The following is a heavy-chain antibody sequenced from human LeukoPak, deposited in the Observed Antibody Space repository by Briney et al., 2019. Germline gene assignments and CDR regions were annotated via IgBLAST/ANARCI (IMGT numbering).Heavy chain of an antibody. V-gene: IGHV3-48*04. CDR1: GFAFSGYS. CDR3: ARDGDGNFDY. J-gene: IGHJ4*02. Sequence: PGGSLRLSCAAAGFAFSGYSINWIRQAPGKGLEWVAYISYSSYTIHYADPWKGRFTISRDNAKNSLYLQMTSLRAEDTAMYYCARDGDGNFDYWGQGTLVTVSS. D-gene: IGHD4-17*01. CDR2: ISYSSYTI.